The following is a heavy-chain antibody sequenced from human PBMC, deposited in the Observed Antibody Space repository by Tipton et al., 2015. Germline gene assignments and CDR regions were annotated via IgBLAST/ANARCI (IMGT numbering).Heavy chain of an antibody. Sequence: TLSLTCTVSGGSMSSPTYSWGWIRQPPGKGLEWIGTIQYNGNTYYNPSLNSRVTLSVDTSKNQFSLSLGSVTAADTAVYKCVRHGPWITGSLGYFDPWDQGTLVTVSS. J-gene: IGHJ5*02. V-gene: IGHV4-39*01. D-gene: IGHD1-20*01. CDR2: IQYNGNT. CDR1: GGSMSSPTYS. CDR3: VRHGPWITGSLGYFDP.